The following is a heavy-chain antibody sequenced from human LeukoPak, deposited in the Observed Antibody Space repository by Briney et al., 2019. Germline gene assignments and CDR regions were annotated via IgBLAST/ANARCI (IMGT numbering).Heavy chain of an antibody. D-gene: IGHD3-10*01. J-gene: IGHJ3*02. V-gene: IGHV3-7*01. CDR2: INQDGSEK. Sequence: PGRSLRLSCAASGFTFSSYWMSWVRQAPGKGLEWVANINQDGSEKYYVDSVKGRFTISRDNAKNSLYLQMNSLRAEDTAVYYCARARRGSGINGAFDIWGQGTMVTVSS. CDR1: GFTFSSYW. CDR3: ARARRGSGINGAFDI.